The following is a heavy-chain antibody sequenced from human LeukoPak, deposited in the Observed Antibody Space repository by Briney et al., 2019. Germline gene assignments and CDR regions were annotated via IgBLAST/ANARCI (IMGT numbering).Heavy chain of an antibody. Sequence: MSSEALSLTCTVSGASISNYYWSWIRQPPGKGLECIGYVSYSGRTNHNPSLKSRVTISADTSKNQFSLKLTSVTAADTAVYYCARHERGAENLDYWGQGTPVTVSS. CDR3: ARHERGAENLDY. D-gene: IGHD1-1*01. J-gene: IGHJ4*02. CDR1: GASISNYY. V-gene: IGHV4-59*08. CDR2: VSYSGRT.